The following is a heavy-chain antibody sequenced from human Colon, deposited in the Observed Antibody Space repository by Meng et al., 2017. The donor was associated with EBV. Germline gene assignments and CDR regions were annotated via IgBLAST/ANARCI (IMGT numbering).Heavy chain of an antibody. Sequence: EVQLVESGGGWVKPGESLRVSCAASGFIFTDAWMNWVRQAPGKGLEWVGRIRSQVDGRTTDYTAPVKGRFSISRDDSKKTLYLQMNSLKIEDSAVYYCTTDEGGSRFWGQGTLVTVSS. J-gene: IGHJ4*02. V-gene: IGHV3-15*01. D-gene: IGHD1-26*01. CDR3: TTDEGGSRF. CDR1: GFIFTDAW. CDR2: IRSQVDGRTT.